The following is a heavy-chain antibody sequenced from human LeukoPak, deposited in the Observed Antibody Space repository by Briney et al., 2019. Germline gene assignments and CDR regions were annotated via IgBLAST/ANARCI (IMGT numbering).Heavy chain of an antibody. Sequence: GGSLRLSCTASGCTVSNNYMTWVXQAPGXGLEWVSVIYTDTSTHYADSVKGRFTISRDTSRNTLHLQMIGLRAEDTAVYYCVLESGGTLRYWGRGSLVTVSS. CDR2: IYTDTST. CDR3: VLESGGTLRY. V-gene: IGHV3-66*01. J-gene: IGHJ4*02. CDR1: GCTVSNNY. D-gene: IGHD2-15*01.